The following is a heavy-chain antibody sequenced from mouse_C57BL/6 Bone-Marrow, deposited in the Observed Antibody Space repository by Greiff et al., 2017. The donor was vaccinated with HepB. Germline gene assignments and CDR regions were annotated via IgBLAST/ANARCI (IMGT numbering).Heavy chain of an antibody. Sequence: ESGPGLVKPSQSLSLTCSVTGYSITSGYYWNWIRQFPGNKLEWMGYISYDGSNNYNPSLKNRISITRDTSKNQFFLKLNSVTTEDTATYYCAPSTMVSYYAMDYWGQGTSVTVSS. CDR1: GYSITSGYY. V-gene: IGHV3-6*01. D-gene: IGHD2-2*01. CDR2: ISYDGSN. J-gene: IGHJ4*01. CDR3: APSTMVSYYAMDY.